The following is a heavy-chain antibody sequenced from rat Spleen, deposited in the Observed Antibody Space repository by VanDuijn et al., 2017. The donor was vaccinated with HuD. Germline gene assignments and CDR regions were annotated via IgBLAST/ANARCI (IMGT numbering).Heavy chain of an antibody. Sequence: EVQLVESGGGLVQPGRSLKLSCAASGFTFSDYNMAWVRPAPKKGLEWVATISYDGSSTYHRDSVKGRITISRDNAKSTLYLQMDSLRSEDTATYYCARHYEGTYYYFDYWGQGVMVTVSS. CDR3: ARHYEGTYYYFDY. J-gene: IGHJ2*01. CDR2: ISYDGSST. V-gene: IGHV5-7*01. D-gene: IGHD1-12*02. CDR1: GFTFSDYN.